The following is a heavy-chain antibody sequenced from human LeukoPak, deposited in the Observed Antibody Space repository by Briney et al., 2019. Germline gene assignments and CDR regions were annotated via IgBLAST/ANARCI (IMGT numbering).Heavy chain of an antibody. CDR3: AKLGQLVPEN. CDR2: IRYDGSDK. D-gene: IGHD6-6*01. J-gene: IGHJ4*02. Sequence: GGSLRLSCATSGFAFSSYGMHWVRQAPGKGLEWVAFIRYDGSDKFYADSMKGRFTISRDNSENALSLQMNSLRAEDTAVYYCAKLGQLVPENWGQGALVTVSS. V-gene: IGHV3-30*02. CDR1: GFAFSSYG.